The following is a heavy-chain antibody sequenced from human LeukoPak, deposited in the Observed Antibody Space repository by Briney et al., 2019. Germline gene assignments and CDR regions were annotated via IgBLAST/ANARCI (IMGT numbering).Heavy chain of an antibody. CDR3: ARDQPLLYPFDY. CDR2: INSDGSST. Sequence: GSLRLSCAASGFTFSSYWMHWVRQAPGKGLVWVSRINSDGSSTSYADSVKGRFTISRDNAKNTLYLQMNSLRAEDTAVYYCARDQPLLYPFDYWGQGTLVTVSS. CDR1: GFTFSSYW. D-gene: IGHD2-2*02. V-gene: IGHV3-74*01. J-gene: IGHJ4*02.